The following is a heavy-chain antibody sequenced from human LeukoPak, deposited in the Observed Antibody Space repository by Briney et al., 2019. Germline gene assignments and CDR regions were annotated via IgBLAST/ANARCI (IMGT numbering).Heavy chain of an antibody. V-gene: IGHV1-2*02. Sequence: ASVKVSCKASGYTFTGYSIHWVRQAPRQGLEWMGWINPNSGGTKYAQKFQGRVTMTRDTSISTAYMELGRLRSDDTAVYYYARDIRSTDWYLDLWGRGTLVTVSS. CDR1: GYTFTGYS. D-gene: IGHD2-2*01. CDR3: ARDIRSTDWYLDL. J-gene: IGHJ2*01. CDR2: INPNSGGT.